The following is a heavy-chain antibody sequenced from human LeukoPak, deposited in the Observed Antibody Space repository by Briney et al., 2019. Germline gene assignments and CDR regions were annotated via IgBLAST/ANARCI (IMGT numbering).Heavy chain of an antibody. CDR2: IIPIFGTA. Sequence: GASVKVSCKASGYTFTSYDINWVRQATGQGLEWMGGIIPIFGTANYAQKFRGRVTITTDESTSTAYMELSSLRSEDTAVYYCARDPLGYCSSTSCRGWFDPWGQGTLVTVS. D-gene: IGHD2-2*01. J-gene: IGHJ5*02. CDR1: GYTFTSYD. CDR3: ARDPLGYCSSTSCRGWFDP. V-gene: IGHV1-69*05.